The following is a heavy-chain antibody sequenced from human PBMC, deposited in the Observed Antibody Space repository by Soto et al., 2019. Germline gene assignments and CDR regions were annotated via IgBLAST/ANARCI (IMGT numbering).Heavy chain of an antibody. V-gene: IGHV1-24*01. J-gene: IGHJ3*02. CDR2: FDPEDGET. Sequence: ASVKVSCKVSGYTLTELSMHWVRQAPGKGLEWMGGFDPEDGETIYAQEFQGRVTMTEDTSTDTAYMELSSLRSEDTAVYYCATGWAGFLEWSNDAFDIWGQGTMVTVSS. CDR3: ATGWAGFLEWSNDAFDI. CDR1: GYTLTELS. D-gene: IGHD3-3*01.